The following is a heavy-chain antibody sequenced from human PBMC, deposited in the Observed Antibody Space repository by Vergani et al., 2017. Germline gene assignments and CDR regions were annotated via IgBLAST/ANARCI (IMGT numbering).Heavy chain of an antibody. CDR3: ARDWXRFRSGPGRGALDI. V-gene: IGHV1-2*02. Sequence: QVQLVQSGAEVKKPGASVQVSCKASGYTFTGYYMHWVRQAPGQGLEWMGWINPNSGGTNYAQKFQGRVTMTRDTSISTAYMELSRLRSDDTAVYYRARDWXRFRSGPGRGALDIWGQGTMVTVSS. J-gene: IGHJ3*02. D-gene: IGHD3-10*01. CDR1: GYTFTGYY. CDR2: INPNSGGT.